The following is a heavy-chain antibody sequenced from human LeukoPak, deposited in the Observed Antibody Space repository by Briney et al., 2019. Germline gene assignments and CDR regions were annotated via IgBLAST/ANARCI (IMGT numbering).Heavy chain of an antibody. Sequence: SETLSLTCTVSGGSISSGGYYWSWIRQHPGKGLEWIGYIYYSGSTYYNPSLKSRDTISVDTSKNQFSLKLSSVTAADTAVYYCARTTTEAFDIWGQGTMVTVSS. CDR3: ARTTTEAFDI. CDR1: GGSISSGGYY. J-gene: IGHJ3*02. CDR2: IYYSGST. D-gene: IGHD1-26*01. V-gene: IGHV4-31*03.